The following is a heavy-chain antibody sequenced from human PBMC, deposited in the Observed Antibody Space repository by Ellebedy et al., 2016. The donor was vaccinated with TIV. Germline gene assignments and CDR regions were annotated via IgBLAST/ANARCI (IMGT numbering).Heavy chain of an antibody. D-gene: IGHD6-13*01. CDR1: GFTFSNSW. CDR3: ARDAASGKTDY. Sequence: GESLKISCVASGFTFSNSWMSWVRQAPGKGLEWLANINQDGNEKNHVDSVKGRFTSSRDNAKNSLYLQMNSLRADDTALYYCARDAASGKTDYWGQGTLVTVSS. J-gene: IGHJ4*02. CDR2: INQDGNEK. V-gene: IGHV3-7*01.